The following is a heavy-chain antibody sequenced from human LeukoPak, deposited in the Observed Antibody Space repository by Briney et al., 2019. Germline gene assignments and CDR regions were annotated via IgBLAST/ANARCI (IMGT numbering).Heavy chain of an antibody. Sequence: ASVKVSCKVSGYTLTELSMHWVRQAPGKGLEWMGGFDPEDGETIYAQKFQGRVSMTEDTSTDTAYMELSSLRSEDTAVYYCATCDSSGLVCHYWGQGTLVTVSS. CDR3: ATCDSSGLVCHY. V-gene: IGHV1-24*01. J-gene: IGHJ4*02. D-gene: IGHD3-22*01. CDR1: GYTLTELS. CDR2: FDPEDGET.